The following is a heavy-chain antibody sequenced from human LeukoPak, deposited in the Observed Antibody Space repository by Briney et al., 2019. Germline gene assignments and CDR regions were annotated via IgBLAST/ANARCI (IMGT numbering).Heavy chain of an antibody. D-gene: IGHD3-22*01. J-gene: IGHJ4*02. V-gene: IGHV4-39*07. Sequence: SETLSLTCTVSGGSFSRSNHYWGWIRQPPGKGLEWIASIYYSGSTYYNPPLKSRVTISVDTSKNQFSLKLSSVTAADTAVYYCASTNYYDADYWGQGTLVTVSS. CDR3: ASTNYYDADY. CDR2: IYYSGST. CDR1: GGSFSRSNHY.